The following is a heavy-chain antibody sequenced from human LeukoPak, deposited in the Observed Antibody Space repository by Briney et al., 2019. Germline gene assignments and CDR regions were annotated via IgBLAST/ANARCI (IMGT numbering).Heavy chain of an antibody. CDR2: INNDGVGT. V-gene: IGHV3-74*01. Sequence: PGGSLRLSCATSGFTLSSYWMHWVRQVPGKGLEWLSRINNDGVGTSYADSVKGRFTISRDNAKNTLYLRMNSLRAEDTAIYYCARKPLSGGYGGTIDYWGQGTLVTVSS. D-gene: IGHD5-12*01. CDR3: ARKPLSGGYGGTIDY. CDR1: GFTLSSYW. J-gene: IGHJ4*02.